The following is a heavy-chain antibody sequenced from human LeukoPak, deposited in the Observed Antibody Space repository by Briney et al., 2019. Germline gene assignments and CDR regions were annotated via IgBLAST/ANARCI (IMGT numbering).Heavy chain of an antibody. CDR3: ARHEFCGGDCYSFDY. J-gene: IGHJ4*02. V-gene: IGHV1-69*05. CDR2: IIPIFGTA. D-gene: IGHD2-21*02. Sequence: SVKVSCKASGGTFSSYAISWVRQAPGQGLEWMGGIIPIFGTANYAQKFQGRVTITTDGSTSTAYMELSSLRSEDTAVYYCARHEFCGGDCYSFDYWGQGTLVTVSS. CDR1: GGTFSSYA.